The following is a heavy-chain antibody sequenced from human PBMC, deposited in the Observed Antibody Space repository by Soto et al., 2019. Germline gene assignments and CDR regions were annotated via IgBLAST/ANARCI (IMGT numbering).Heavy chain of an antibody. V-gene: IGHV4-34*01. D-gene: IGHD2-21*01. CDR1: GGSFNGYF. J-gene: IGHJ4*02. CDR3: ARGLIALGGTVSH. Sequence: QVQLQQWGAGLLKPSETLSLTCGVTGGSFNGYFWTWIRQPPGKGLEWLGQINPSGSTNDHPSLKSRVIMSVDTSKNRVSLNLLSVTAADTAVYYSARGLIALGGTVSHWGRGTLVTVSS. CDR2: INPSGST.